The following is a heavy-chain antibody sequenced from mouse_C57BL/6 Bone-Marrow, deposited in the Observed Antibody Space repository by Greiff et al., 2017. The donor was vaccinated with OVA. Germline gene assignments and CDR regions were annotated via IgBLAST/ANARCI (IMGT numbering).Heavy chain of an antibody. D-gene: IGHD1-1*01. CDR3: ARLSSSGFAY. V-gene: IGHV1-81*01. Sequence: QVQLKQSGAELARPGASVKLSCKASGYTFTSYGISWVKQRTGQGLEWIGEIYPRSGNTYYNEKFKGKATLTADKSSSTAYMELRSLTSEDSAVYFCARLSSSGFAYWGQGTLVTVSA. CDR2: IYPRSGNT. CDR1: GYTFTSYG. J-gene: IGHJ3*01.